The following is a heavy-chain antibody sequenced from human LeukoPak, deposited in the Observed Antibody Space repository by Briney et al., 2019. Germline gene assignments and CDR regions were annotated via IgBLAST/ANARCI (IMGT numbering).Heavy chain of an antibody. D-gene: IGHD6-19*01. V-gene: IGHV4-39*01. CDR3: ARQEEVAGPDAHIDY. J-gene: IGHJ4*02. CDR1: GGSISSSSYY. CDR2: IYYSGST. Sequence: PSETLSLTCTVSGGSISSSSYYWGWIRQPPGTGLEWIGSIYYSGSTYYNPSLKSRVTISVDTSKNQFSLKLSSVTAADTAVYYCARQEEVAGPDAHIDYWGQGTLVTVSS.